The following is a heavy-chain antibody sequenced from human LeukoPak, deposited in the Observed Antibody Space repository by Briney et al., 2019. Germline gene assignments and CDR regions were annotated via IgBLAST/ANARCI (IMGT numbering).Heavy chain of an antibody. CDR1: GGSISSYY. CDR2: IYYSGST. D-gene: IGHD2-15*01. V-gene: IGHV4-59*01. J-gene: IGHJ5*02. Sequence: PSETLSLTCTVSGGSISSYYWSWIRQPPGKGLEWIGYIYYSGSTNYNPSPKSRVTISVDTSKNQFSLKLSSVTAADTAVYYCARYCSGGSCSQPPRTFDPWGQGTLVTVSS. CDR3: ARYCSGGSCSQPPRTFDP.